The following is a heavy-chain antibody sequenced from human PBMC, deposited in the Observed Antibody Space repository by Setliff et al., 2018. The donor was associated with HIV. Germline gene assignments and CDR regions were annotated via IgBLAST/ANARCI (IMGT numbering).Heavy chain of an antibody. CDR2: IYTSGDT. CDR3: AREAEQDYDVVTETLVEGAYIQF. J-gene: IGHJ1*01. D-gene: IGHD3-9*01. Sequence: TLSLTCTVSGASLNSGSYFWSWVRQPAGKGLEWIGRIYTSGDTNYNPSLKSRVTISMDTSKKQFSLKLRSATAADTAVYYCAREAEQDYDVVTETLVEGAYIQFWGQGSLVTVSS. V-gene: IGHV4-61*02. CDR1: GASLNSGSYF.